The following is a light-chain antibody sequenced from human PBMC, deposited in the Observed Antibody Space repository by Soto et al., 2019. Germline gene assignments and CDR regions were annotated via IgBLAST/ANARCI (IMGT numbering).Light chain of an antibody. Sequence: QSVLTQPPSASGTPGQRVTISCSRSSSNIGSNTVNWYQQLPGTAPKLLIYSNNQRPSGVPDRFSGSKSGTSASLAISGLQSEDEAEYYCAAWDESLNVVVFGGGTKLTVL. CDR2: SNN. V-gene: IGLV1-44*01. CDR1: SSNIGSNT. CDR3: AAWDESLNVVV. J-gene: IGLJ2*01.